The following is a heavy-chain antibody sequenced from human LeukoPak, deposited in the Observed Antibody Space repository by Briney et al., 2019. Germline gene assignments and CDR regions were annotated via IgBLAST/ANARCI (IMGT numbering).Heavy chain of an antibody. CDR3: ARGLDSSSWSS. D-gene: IGHD6-13*01. CDR2: IYYSGST. J-gene: IGHJ5*02. V-gene: IGHV4-39*07. Sequence: TSETLSLTCTVSGGSISSSSYYWGWIRQPPGKGLEWIGSIYYSGSTYYNPSLKSRVTISVDTSKNQFSLKLSSVTAADTAVYYCARGLDSSSWSSWGQGTLVTVSS. CDR1: GGSISSSSYY.